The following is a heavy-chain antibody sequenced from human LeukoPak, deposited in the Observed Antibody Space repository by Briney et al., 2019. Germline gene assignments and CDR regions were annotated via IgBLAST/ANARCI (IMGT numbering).Heavy chain of an antibody. CDR1: GFTFDDYG. J-gene: IGHJ3*02. Sequence: PGGSLRLSCAASGFTFDDYGMSWVRQAPGKGLEWVSGINWNGGSTGYADSVKGRFTISRDNAKNSLYLQMNSLRAEDTALYYCARVYSGSYDHAFDIWGQGTMVTVSS. CDR2: INWNGGST. CDR3: ARVYSGSYDHAFDI. D-gene: IGHD1-26*01. V-gene: IGHV3-20*04.